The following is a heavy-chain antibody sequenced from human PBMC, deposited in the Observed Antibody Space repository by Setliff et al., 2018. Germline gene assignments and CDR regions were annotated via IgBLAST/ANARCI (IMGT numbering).Heavy chain of an antibody. CDR1: GGTFNTYA. J-gene: IGHJ4*02. V-gene: IGHV1-69*13. Sequence: AASVKVSCKASGGTFNTYAISWVRQAPGQGLEWMGGIIPIFGTTNYAQKFQGRVTITADESTSTAYVELSSLRSEDTAVYYCARDFLGIHIDHGNALDDYWGQGTLVTVSS. D-gene: IGHD4-17*01. CDR2: IIPIFGTT. CDR3: ARDFLGIHIDHGNALDDY.